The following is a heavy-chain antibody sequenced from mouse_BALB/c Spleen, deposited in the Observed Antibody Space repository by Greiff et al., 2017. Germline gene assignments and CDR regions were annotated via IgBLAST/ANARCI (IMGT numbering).Heavy chain of an antibody. D-gene: IGHD1-1*01. Sequence: EVKLMESGGGLVQPGGSLKLSCAASGFTFSSYTMSWVRQTPEKRLEWVAYISNGGGSTYYPDTVKGRFTISRDNAKNTLYLQMSSLKSEDTAMYYCARHPNYYGSSSWLAYWGQGTLVTVSA. CDR1: GFTFSSYT. CDR2: ISNGGGST. V-gene: IGHV5-12-2*01. J-gene: IGHJ3*01. CDR3: ARHPNYYGSSSWLAY.